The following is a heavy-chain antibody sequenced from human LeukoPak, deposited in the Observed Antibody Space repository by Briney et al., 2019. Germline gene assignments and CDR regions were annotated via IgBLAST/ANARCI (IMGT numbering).Heavy chain of an antibody. D-gene: IGHD6-19*01. CDR2: ISSSSSYI. V-gene: IGHV3-21*01. CDR1: GFTFSSYS. CDR3: ARDSGEAGSGWFSPGYYYYYYMDV. Sequence: GGSLRLSCAASGFTFSSYSMNWVRQAPGKGLEWVSSISSSSSYIYYADSVKGRFTISRDNAKNSLYLQMNSLRAEDTAVYYCARDSGEAGSGWFSPGYYYYYYMDVWGKGTTVTVSS. J-gene: IGHJ6*03.